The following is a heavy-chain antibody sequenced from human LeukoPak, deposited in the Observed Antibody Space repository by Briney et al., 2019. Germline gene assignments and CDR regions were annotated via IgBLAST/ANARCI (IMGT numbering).Heavy chain of an antibody. CDR1: GGSISPYY. V-gene: IGHV4-59*08. D-gene: IGHD5-12*01. J-gene: IGHJ4*02. CDR3: ARMGGYSGYATH. CDR2: IYSSGSA. Sequence: SETLSLTCTVSGGSISPYYWSWIRQPPGKGLEWIGYIYSSGSANYNPSLRSRVTISVDTSKNQFSLKLSSVTAADTAVYYCARMGGYSGYATHWGQGTLVTVSS.